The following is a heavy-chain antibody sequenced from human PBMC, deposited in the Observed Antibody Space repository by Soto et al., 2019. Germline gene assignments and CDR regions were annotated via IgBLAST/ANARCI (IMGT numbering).Heavy chain of an antibody. CDR1: GGSITGGSISTTTYY. CDR3: ASTYYTGDSGPYDY. V-gene: IGHV4-39*07. D-gene: IGHD1-26*01. J-gene: IGHJ4*02. CDR2: FFIGGNT. Sequence: PSETLSLTCTVSGGSITGGSISTTTYYWGWMRQRPGKGLEWIASFFIGGNTYYNPSLESRVSISADTSENQFSLKVKSVTVADTAVYYCASTYYTGDSGPYDYWGQGTLVTVSS.